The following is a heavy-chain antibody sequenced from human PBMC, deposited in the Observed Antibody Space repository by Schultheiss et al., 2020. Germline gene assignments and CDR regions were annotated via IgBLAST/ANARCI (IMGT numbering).Heavy chain of an antibody. Sequence: GGSLRLSCSASGFTFSSYAMHWVRQAPGKGLEYVSAISSNGGSTYYADSVKGRFTISRDNSKNTLYLQMSSLRAEDTAVYYCARGPPAANGYYYYGMDVWGQGTTVTVSS. J-gene: IGHJ6*02. CDR2: ISSNGGST. CDR1: GFTFSSYA. V-gene: IGHV3-64D*06. D-gene: IGHD2-2*01. CDR3: ARGPPAANGYYYYGMDV.